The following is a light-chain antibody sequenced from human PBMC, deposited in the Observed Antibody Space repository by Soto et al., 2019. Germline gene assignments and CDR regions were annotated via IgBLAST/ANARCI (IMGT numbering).Light chain of an antibody. CDR2: DVS. J-gene: IGLJ3*02. CDR3: ISYAGSSIWV. V-gene: IGLV2-8*01. Sequence: QSALTQPPSASGSPGQSVTISCTGTSSDVGTYNYVSWYQQHPGKAPKLMIYDVSKRPSGVPDRFSGSKSGNTASLTVSGLQAEHEADYYCISYAGSSIWVFGGGNKLTVL. CDR1: SSDVGTYNY.